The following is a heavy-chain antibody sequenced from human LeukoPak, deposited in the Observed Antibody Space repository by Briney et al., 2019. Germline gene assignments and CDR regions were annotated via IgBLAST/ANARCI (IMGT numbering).Heavy chain of an antibody. CDR1: GYTFTSYY. CDR3: ARVGLDRVAGQQLARYMDV. CDR2: MNPNSGNT. V-gene: IGHV1-8*02. Sequence: ASVKVSCKASGYTFTSYYMHWVRQAPGQGLEWMGWMNPNSGNTGYAQKFQGRVTMTRNTSISTAYMELSSLRSEDTAVYYCARVGLDRVAGQQLARYMDVWGQGTTVTVSS. D-gene: IGHD6-13*01. J-gene: IGHJ6*02.